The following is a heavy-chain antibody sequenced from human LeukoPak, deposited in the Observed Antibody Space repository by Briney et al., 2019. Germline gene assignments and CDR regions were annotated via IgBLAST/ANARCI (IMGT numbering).Heavy chain of an antibody. CDR1: GFTFSSYW. V-gene: IGHV3-74*01. D-gene: IGHD3-22*01. J-gene: IGHJ5*02. Sequence: PGGSLRLSCAASGFTFSSYWMHWVRQAPGKGLVWVSRINSDGSSTSYADSVKGRFTISRDNAKNTLYLQMNSLRAEDTAVYYCARNADDSSGYYPNWFDPWGQGTLVTVSS. CDR3: ARNADDSSGYYPNWFDP. CDR2: INSDGSST.